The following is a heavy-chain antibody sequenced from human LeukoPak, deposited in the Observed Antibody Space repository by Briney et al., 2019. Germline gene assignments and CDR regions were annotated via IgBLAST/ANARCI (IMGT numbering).Heavy chain of an antibody. Sequence: GGSLRLSCAASGFTLRSYGMHWVGQAPGKGVEGVAFIRYDGSNKYYADSVKGRFTISRDNSKNTLYLQMNSLRAEDTAVYCSAKDYGENWFAPWGQGTLVTVFS. D-gene: IGHD3-10*01. J-gene: IGHJ5*02. CDR2: IRYDGSNK. V-gene: IGHV3-30*02. CDR1: GFTLRSYG. CDR3: AKDYGENWFAP.